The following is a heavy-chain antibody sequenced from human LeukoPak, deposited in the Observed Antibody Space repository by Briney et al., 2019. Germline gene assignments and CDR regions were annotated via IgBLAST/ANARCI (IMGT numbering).Heavy chain of an antibody. V-gene: IGHV1-3*01. Sequence: GASVKVSCKASGYTFTSYAMHWVRQAPGQRLEWMGWINAGNGNTKYSQKFQGRVTITRDTSASTAFMELSSLRSEDTAVYYCARVFPQWLFSDYWGQGTLVTVSS. CDR2: INAGNGNT. J-gene: IGHJ4*02. CDR3: ARVFPQWLFSDY. D-gene: IGHD6-19*01. CDR1: GYTFTSYA.